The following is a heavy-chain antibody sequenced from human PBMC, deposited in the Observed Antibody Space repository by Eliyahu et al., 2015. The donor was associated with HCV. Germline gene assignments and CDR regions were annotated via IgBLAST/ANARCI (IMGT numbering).Heavy chain of an antibody. CDR1: GFSFRDKG. J-gene: IGHJ6*04. Sequence: EVSLVESGGXLVRPGESLRLACRVPGFSFRDKGMNWVRQAPGKGLEWVSAISGSGGSAFYAGSVKGRFTVSRDNAKNTLYLQMTNLKVDDAAVYYCARDTGHIVLNYQMDVWGKGTTVTVSS. D-gene: IGHD2-21*01. CDR3: ARDTGHIVLNYQMDV. V-gene: IGHV3-23*04. CDR2: ISGSGGSA.